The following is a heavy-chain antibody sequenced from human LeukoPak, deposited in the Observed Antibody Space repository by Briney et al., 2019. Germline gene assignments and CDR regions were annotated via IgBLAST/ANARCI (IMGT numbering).Heavy chain of an antibody. J-gene: IGHJ4*02. V-gene: IGHV1-46*01. CDR3: ARDSGRFDY. CDR2: IDPSGGST. D-gene: IGHD3-10*01. Sequence: PGASVKVSCKASGYTFTTYYMHWVRQAPGQGLEWLGIIDPSGGSTSYAQKFQGRVTMTRDTSTSTVYMELSSLRSEDTAVYYCARDSGRFDYWGQGTLVTVSS. CDR1: GYTFTTYY.